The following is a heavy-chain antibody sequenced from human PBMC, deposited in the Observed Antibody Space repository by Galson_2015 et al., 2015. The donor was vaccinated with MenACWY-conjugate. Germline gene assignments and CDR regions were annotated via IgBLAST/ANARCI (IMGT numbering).Heavy chain of an antibody. CDR1: GFTFTSYA. D-gene: IGHD3-9*01. CDR3: AKDLVKNYEMLTGYYSD. CDR2: ISDSGRFT. J-gene: IGHJ4*02. V-gene: IGHV3-23*01. Sequence: SLRLSCAASGFTFTSYAMTWVRQAPGKGLEWVSTISDSGRFTYYADFVKGRFTTSRDNSKNALFLQMNNVRADDTASYYCAKDLVKNYEMLTGYYSDWGQGTLVTVSS.